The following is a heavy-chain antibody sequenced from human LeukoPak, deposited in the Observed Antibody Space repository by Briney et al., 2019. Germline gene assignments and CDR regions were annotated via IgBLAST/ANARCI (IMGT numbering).Heavy chain of an antibody. V-gene: IGHV3-53*01. CDR3: ASWGPLIAHGY. D-gene: IGHD3-16*01. CDR2: ISSGGTT. Sequence: GGSLRLSCAVSGFPVSSNRMSWVRQAPGKGLEWVSIISSGGTTYYPDSVKGRFTISRDNSKNTLYLQMNSLRAEDTAVYYCASWGPLIAHGYWGQGTLVTVSS. J-gene: IGHJ4*02. CDR1: GFPVSSNR.